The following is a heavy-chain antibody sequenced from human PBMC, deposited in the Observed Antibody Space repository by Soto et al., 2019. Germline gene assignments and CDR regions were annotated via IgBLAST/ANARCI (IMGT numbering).Heavy chain of an antibody. V-gene: IGHV4-34*01. CDR3: ARLYSPGYYYYGMDV. J-gene: IGHJ6*02. D-gene: IGHD2-15*01. CDR2: INHSGST. Sequence: PSETLSLTCAVYGGSFSGYYWSWIRQPPGKGLEWIGEINHSGSTNYNPSLKSRVTRSVDTSKNQFALKLSSVTAADTAVYYCARLYSPGYYYYGMDVWGQGTTVTVSS. CDR1: GGSFSGYY.